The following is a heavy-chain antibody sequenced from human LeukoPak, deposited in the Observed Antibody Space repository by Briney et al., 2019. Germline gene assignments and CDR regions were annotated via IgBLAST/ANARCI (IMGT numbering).Heavy chain of an antibody. D-gene: IGHD6-13*01. V-gene: IGHV4-34*01. Sequence: SETLSLTCAVYGGSFSGYYWSWIRQPPGKGLEWIGEINHSGSTNYNPSLKSRVTMSVDRSKNQFSLKLSSVTAADTAVYYCAREGQQLGTFDYWGQGTLVTVSS. J-gene: IGHJ4*02. CDR3: AREGQQLGTFDY. CDR2: INHSGST. CDR1: GGSFSGYY.